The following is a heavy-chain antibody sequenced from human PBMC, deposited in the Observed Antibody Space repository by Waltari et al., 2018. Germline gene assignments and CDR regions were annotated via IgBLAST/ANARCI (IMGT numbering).Heavy chain of an antibody. J-gene: IGHJ6*02. CDR1: GLPFRSYA. V-gene: IGHV3-23*01. Sequence: EVQSLVSGGGLVQPGGSRRLSGEAAGLPFRSYAMIWDRPAPGKGLECVSDISGSVSGTHYADSVKGRFTISRDNSKNTLYLEMDSLRVEDTAVYYCAKDRARIAAISRFILGGMDVWGQGTTVTVSS. CDR2: ISGSVSGT. D-gene: IGHD6-13*01. CDR3: AKDRARIAAISRFILGGMDV.